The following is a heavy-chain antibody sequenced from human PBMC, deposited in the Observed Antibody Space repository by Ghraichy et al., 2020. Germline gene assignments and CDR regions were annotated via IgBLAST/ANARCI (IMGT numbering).Heavy chain of an antibody. D-gene: IGHD3-16*01. CDR2: IYYSGST. CDR3: ARQLLGGGRKGFDC. CDR1: GGSISGYY. Sequence: SETLSLTCNVYGGSISGYYWSWIRQPPGKGLEWIGYIYYSGSTNYNPSLNSRVTISSDTSKNQLSLNLSSVTAADTAVYYCARQLLGGGRKGFDCWGQGTLVTDYS. J-gene: IGHJ4*02. V-gene: IGHV4-59*08.